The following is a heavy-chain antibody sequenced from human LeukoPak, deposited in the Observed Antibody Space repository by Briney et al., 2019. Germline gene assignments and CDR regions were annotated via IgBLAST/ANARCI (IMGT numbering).Heavy chain of an antibody. V-gene: IGHV4-59*12. CDR1: GGSISSYY. J-gene: IGHJ5*02. CDR2: IYYSGST. Sequence: SETLSLTCTVSGGSISSYYWSWIRQPPGKGLEWIGYIYYSGSTYYNPSLKSRVTISVDRSKNQFSLKLSSVTAADTAVYYCARISKGNWFDPWGQGTLVTVSS. CDR3: ARISKGNWFDP.